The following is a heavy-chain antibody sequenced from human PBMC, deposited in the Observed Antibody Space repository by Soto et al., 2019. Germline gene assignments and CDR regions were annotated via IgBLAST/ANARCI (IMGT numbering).Heavy chain of an antibody. D-gene: IGHD3-10*01. Sequence: SETLSLTCGLSRDPISGGDWWSWVRQPPGKGLEWIGEMYYSSGHGEISHDESTNYNPSLKSRVTMSIDRSKSLFSLKLTSVTVADTAVYYCARVLVRGVPPRWFDPWGQGTLVTVSS. CDR1: RDPISGGDW. J-gene: IGHJ5*02. V-gene: IGHV4-4*02. CDR3: ARVLVRGVPPRWFDP. CDR2: MYYSSGHGEISHDEST.